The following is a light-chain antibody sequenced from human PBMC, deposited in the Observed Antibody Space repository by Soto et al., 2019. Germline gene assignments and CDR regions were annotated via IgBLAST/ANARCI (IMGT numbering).Light chain of an antibody. Sequence: EIVLTQSPGTLSLSPWERGTLSCRASQSVSSSYLAWYQQKPGQAPRLLIYGASIRATGIPDRFSGSGSGTDFTLTISRLEPEDFAVYYCQQYHNTLWTFGQGTKV. CDR1: QSVSSSY. V-gene: IGKV3-20*01. CDR3: QQYHNTLWT. J-gene: IGKJ1*01. CDR2: GAS.